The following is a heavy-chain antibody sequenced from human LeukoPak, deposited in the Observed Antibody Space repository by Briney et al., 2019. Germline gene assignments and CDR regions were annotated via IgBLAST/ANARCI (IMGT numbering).Heavy chain of an antibody. CDR1: GGSFSGYY. D-gene: IGHD6-13*01. Sequence: PSETLSLTCAVYGGSFSGYYWSWIRQPPGKGLEWMGEINHSGSTNYNPSLKSRVTISVDTSKNQFSLKLSSVTAADTAVYYCARTYSSSWYYRCWFDPWGQGTLVTVSS. CDR2: INHSGST. J-gene: IGHJ5*02. V-gene: IGHV4-34*01. CDR3: ARTYSSSWYYRCWFDP.